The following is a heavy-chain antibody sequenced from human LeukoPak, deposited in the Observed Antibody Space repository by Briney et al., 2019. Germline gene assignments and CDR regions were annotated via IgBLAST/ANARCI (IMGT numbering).Heavy chain of an antibody. Sequence: SETLSLTCTVSGGSISSSSYYWGWIRQPPGKGLEWIGNIYYRGSTYYNPSLKRRVTISVDTSKNQFSLKLSSVTAADTAVYYCAGRGGWYYGSGTGFDYWGQGTLVTVSS. V-gene: IGHV4-39*01. J-gene: IGHJ4*02. CDR2: IYYRGST. CDR1: GGSISSSSYY. CDR3: AGRGGWYYGSGTGFDY. D-gene: IGHD3-10*01.